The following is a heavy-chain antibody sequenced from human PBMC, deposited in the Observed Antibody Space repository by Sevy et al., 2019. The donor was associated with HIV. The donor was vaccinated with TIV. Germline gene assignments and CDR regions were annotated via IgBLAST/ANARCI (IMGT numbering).Heavy chain of an antibody. V-gene: IGHV1-18*01. J-gene: IGHJ4*02. CDR1: GYTFTSYG. D-gene: IGHD3-22*01. CDR3: ARDLSSYYYDSSGPGALFDY. CDR2: ISAYNGNT. Sequence: ASVKVSCKASGYTFTSYGISWVRQAPGQGLEWMGWISAYNGNTNYAQKLQGRVTMTTDTSTSTAYMELSSLRSDDRAVYYCARDLSSYYYDSSGPGALFDYWGQGTLVTVSS.